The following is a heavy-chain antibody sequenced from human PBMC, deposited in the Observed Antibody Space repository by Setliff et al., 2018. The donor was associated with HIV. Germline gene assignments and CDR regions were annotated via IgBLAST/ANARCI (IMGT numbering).Heavy chain of an antibody. CDR3: ARLTTTYYYDSSAYYHPV. V-gene: IGHV4-34*01. Sequence: SETLSLTCAVYGGSFSGYYWSWIRQPPGKGLEWIGEINHSGSTNYNPSLKSRVTISVDTSKNQFTLKLSSVTAADTAVFYCARLTTTYYYDSSAYYHPVWGQGTLVTSPQ. J-gene: IGHJ4*02. CDR1: GGSFSGYY. D-gene: IGHD3-22*01. CDR2: INHSGST.